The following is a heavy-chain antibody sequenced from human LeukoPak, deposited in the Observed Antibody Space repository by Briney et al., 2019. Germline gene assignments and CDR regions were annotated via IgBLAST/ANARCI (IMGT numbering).Heavy chain of an antibody. Sequence: ASVKVSCKTSGFTFADYYFHWVRQAPGQGLEWMGRINPFNDARNYAQKFQGRVTMARDTSISTAFMEVNTLRSNDTAVYYCPRTPIGDRAYYFLSWGQGPLVTVSS. CDR3: PRTPIGDRAYYFLS. CDR2: INPFNDAR. CDR1: GFTFADYY. V-gene: IGHV1-2*02. J-gene: IGHJ4*02. D-gene: IGHD4-17*01.